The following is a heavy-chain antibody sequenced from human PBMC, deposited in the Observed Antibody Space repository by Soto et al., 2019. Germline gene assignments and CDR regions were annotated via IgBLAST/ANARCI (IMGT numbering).Heavy chain of an antibody. J-gene: IGHJ4*02. Sequence: QVQLVQSGAEVKKPGASVKVSCKASGYTFTGYYMHWVRQAPGQGLEWMGWINPNSGGTNYAQKFQGWVTMTRDTSISTACMELSRLRSDDTAVYYCARGDEQQLVRFSIIDYWGQGTLVTVSS. D-gene: IGHD6-6*01. CDR1: GYTFTGYY. CDR2: INPNSGGT. V-gene: IGHV1-2*04. CDR3: ARGDEQQLVRFSIIDY.